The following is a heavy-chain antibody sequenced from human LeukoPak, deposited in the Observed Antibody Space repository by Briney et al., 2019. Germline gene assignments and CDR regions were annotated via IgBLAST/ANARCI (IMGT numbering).Heavy chain of an antibody. CDR3: AKGIYDSSGPAGY. CDR1: RFTFSSYT. J-gene: IGHJ4*02. V-gene: IGHV3-23*01. D-gene: IGHD3-22*01. CDR2: ISGSGGRT. Sequence: GGSLRLSCAASRFTFSSYTMNWVRLAPGKGLEWVSGISGSGGRTYYADSVKGRFTISRDNSQNALFLRMNSLRAEDTAVYYCAKGIYDSSGPAGYWGQGTLVTVSS.